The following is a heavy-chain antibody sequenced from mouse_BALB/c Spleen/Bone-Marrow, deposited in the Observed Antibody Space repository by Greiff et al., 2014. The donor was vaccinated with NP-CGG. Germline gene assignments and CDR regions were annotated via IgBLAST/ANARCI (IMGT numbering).Heavy chain of an antibody. D-gene: IGHD2-13*01. CDR1: GYTFTSYY. J-gene: IGHJ4*01. Sequence: VQLQQSGAELVKPGASVKLSCKASGYTFTSYYMYWVKQRPGQGLVWIGGINPSNGGTNFNEKFKSKATLTVDKSSSAAYMQLGSLTSEDSAVYYCTRYTYGDYPYYYAMDYWGQGTSVTVSS. CDR3: TRYTYGDYPYYYAMDY. V-gene: IGHV1S81*02. CDR2: INPSNGGT.